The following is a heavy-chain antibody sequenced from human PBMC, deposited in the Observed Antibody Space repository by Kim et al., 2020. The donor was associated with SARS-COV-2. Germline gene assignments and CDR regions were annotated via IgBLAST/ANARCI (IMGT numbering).Heavy chain of an antibody. Sequence: TANYAQKFQGRVTITADESTSTAYMELSSLRSEDTAVYYCARGDFGELDPWGQGTLVTVSS. D-gene: IGHD3-10*01. CDR3: ARGDFGELDP. V-gene: IGHV1-69*01. J-gene: IGHJ5*02. CDR2: TA.